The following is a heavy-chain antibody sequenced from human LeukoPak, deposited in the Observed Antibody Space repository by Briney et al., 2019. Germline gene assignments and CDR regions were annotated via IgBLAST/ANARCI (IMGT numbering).Heavy chain of an antibody. D-gene: IGHD2-8*01. CDR3: ARALMVYASYLDAFDI. CDR1: GGTFSSYA. V-gene: IGHV1-69*05. J-gene: IGHJ3*02. Sequence: GSSVKVSCKASGGTFSSYAISWVGQAPGQGLEWMGRIIPIFGTANYAQKFQGRVTITTDESTSTAYMELSSLRSEDTAVYYCARALMVYASYLDAFDIWGQGTMVTVSS. CDR2: IIPIFGTA.